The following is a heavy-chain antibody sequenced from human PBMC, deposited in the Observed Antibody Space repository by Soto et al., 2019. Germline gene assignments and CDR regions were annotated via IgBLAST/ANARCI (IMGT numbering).Heavy chain of an antibody. CDR1: GGSISSNKW. Sequence: QVQLQESGPGLVKPSETLSLTCAVYGGSISSNKWWSWVRQPPGKGLEWIGEIYHSGSTKYNPSLKSRVTISLDKSKNQFSLKLTSVTAADSAVYYCARDDHIVVVPTSLGAMDVWGQGTTVTVSS. CDR2: IYHSGST. CDR3: ARDDHIVVVPTSLGAMDV. J-gene: IGHJ6*02. D-gene: IGHD2-2*01. V-gene: IGHV4-4*02.